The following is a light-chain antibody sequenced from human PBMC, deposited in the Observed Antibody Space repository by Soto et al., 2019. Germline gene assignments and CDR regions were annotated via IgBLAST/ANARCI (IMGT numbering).Light chain of an antibody. CDR3: QQRSNWPRLT. Sequence: EIVLPQSPAILSLSPGESATLSCRASPSVSSYLAWYQQKPGQAPRLLIYDASNRATGIPARFSGSGSGTDFTLTISSLEPEDFAVYYCQQRSNWPRLTFGGGTKVDIK. V-gene: IGKV3-11*01. CDR1: PSVSSY. CDR2: DAS. J-gene: IGKJ4*01.